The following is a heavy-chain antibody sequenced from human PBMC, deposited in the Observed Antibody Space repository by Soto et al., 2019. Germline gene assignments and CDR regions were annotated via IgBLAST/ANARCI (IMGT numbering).Heavy chain of an antibody. CDR3: ARGEQYSGRIFDY. V-gene: IGHV6-1*01. D-gene: IGHD1-26*01. Sequence: SQTLSLTCAITGDSVSSNSAGWSWVRQAPSRGLEWLGRTYYRSKWYYEYAVSVRGRITINPDTSKNQYSLQLNSVTPEDTAVYFCARGEQYSGRIFDYWGQGTLVTVSS. CDR2: TYYRSKWYY. CDR1: GDSVSSNSAG. J-gene: IGHJ4*01.